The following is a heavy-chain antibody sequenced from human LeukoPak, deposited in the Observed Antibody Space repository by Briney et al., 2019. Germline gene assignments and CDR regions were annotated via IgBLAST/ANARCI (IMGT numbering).Heavy chain of an antibody. CDR3: ARDHLRGVIAGGYHFDY. V-gene: IGHV1-2*06. J-gene: IGHJ4*02. D-gene: IGHD5-18*01. Sequence: GASVKVSCKASGYTFTAYYMHWVRQAPGQGLEWMGRINPNTGGTNFAQKFQGRVTMTRDTSISTAYMELSRLRSDDTAVYYCARDHLRGVIAGGYHFDYWGQGALVTVSS. CDR1: GYTFTAYY. CDR2: INPNTGGT.